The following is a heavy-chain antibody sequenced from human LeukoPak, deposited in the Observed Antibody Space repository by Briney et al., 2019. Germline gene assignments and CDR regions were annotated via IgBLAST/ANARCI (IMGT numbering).Heavy chain of an antibody. V-gene: IGHV3-33*01. Sequence: GGSLRLSCAASGFTFTNYGLHWVRQAPGKGLEWVAVIWYDGSNKYYAESVRGRFTISRDNSIDTLYLQMDSLRAEDTAVYYCGREKGRYSSGWYYFDYWGEGALVSVS. J-gene: IGHJ4*02. CDR1: GFTFTNYG. D-gene: IGHD6-19*01. CDR3: GREKGRYSSGWYYFDY. CDR2: IWYDGSNK.